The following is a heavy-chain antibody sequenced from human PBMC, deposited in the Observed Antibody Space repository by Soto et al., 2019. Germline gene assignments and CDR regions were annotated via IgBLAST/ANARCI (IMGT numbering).Heavy chain of an antibody. CDR3: ARGRYGDY. CDR2: ISAHNGNT. J-gene: IGHJ4*02. D-gene: IGHD1-1*01. CDR1: GYDFTTYG. Sequence: QVHLVQSGAEVKKPGASVKVSCKGSGYDFTTYGITWVRQAPGQGLEWMAWISAHNGNTEYAQKLQGRVTVTRDTSTSTAYMELRSLRSDDMAMYYCARGRYGDYWGQGALVTVSS. V-gene: IGHV1-18*03.